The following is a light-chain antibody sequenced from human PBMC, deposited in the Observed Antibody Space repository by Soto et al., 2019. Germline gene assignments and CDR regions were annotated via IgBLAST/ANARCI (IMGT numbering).Light chain of an antibody. CDR3: QQSYSTPLT. J-gene: IGKJ3*01. CDR2: AAS. CDR1: QTISSY. V-gene: IGKV1-39*01. Sequence: DIQMTQSPSSLSASVGDRVRITCRASQTISSYLNWFQQKPGKAPKLLIYAASSLQSGVPSRFSGSGSGTDFTLTINSLQLEDFATYYCQQSYSTPLTVGPGTEVDI.